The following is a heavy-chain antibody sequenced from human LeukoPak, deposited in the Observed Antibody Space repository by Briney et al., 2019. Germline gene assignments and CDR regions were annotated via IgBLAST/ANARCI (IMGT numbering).Heavy chain of an antibody. V-gene: IGHV3-21*01. CDR2: ISSSSSYI. J-gene: IGHJ4*02. Sequence: GGSLRLSCAASGFTFSSYSMNWVRQAPGKGLEWVSSISSSSSYIYYADSVKGRFTTSRDNAKNSLYLQMNSLRAEDTAVYYCARVAQEEYSLDYWGQGTLVTVSS. D-gene: IGHD6-6*01. CDR3: ARVAQEEYSLDY. CDR1: GFTFSSYS.